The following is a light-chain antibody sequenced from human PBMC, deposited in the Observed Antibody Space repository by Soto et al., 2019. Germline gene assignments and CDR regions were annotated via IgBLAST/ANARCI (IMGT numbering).Light chain of an antibody. CDR1: QSVSSN. CDR2: GAS. V-gene: IGKV3-15*01. J-gene: IGKJ1*01. CDR3: QHYNKWPPT. Sequence: EIVMTQSPATLSASPGERATLSCRASQSVSSNLAWYQQKPGQAPRLLIYGASTRATGIPARFSGSGSGTELTLTISSLQSEDFALYYCQHYNKWPPTFGQGTKGKSN.